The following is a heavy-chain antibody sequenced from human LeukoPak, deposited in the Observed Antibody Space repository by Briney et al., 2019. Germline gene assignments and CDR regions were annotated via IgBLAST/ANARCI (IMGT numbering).Heavy chain of an antibody. Sequence: GGSLRLSCAASGFTFSSYSMNWVRQAPGKGLEWVSSISSSSNYIYYADSVKGRFTISRDNSKNTLYLQMNSLRVEDTAIYYCAKDPRLCGGDCFTTIDFWGQGTMVTVSP. D-gene: IGHD2-21*02. V-gene: IGHV3-21*04. CDR3: AKDPRLCGGDCFTTIDF. CDR2: ISSSSNYI. J-gene: IGHJ3*01. CDR1: GFTFSSYS.